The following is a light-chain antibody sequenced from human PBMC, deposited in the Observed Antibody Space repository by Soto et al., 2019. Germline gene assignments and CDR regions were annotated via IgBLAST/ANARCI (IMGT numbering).Light chain of an antibody. CDR2: DNN. J-gene: IGLJ2*01. CDR3: ATVDYSLTGEV. CDR1: SSNLGNNY. Sequence: QSVLTQPPSVSAAPGQKVTISCSGSSSNLGNNYVSWYQQLPGTAPKLLIYDNNKRPSGIPDRFSGSKSGTSGTLDITGLQTGDEADYYCATVDYSLTGEVFGGGTKLTVL. V-gene: IGLV1-51*01.